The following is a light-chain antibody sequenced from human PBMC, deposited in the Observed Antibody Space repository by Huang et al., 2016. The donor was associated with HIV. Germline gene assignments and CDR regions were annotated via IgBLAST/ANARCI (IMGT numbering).Light chain of an antibody. CDR3: QQYDNWPPFT. CDR1: QSVRSN. V-gene: IGKV3-15*01. Sequence: ELVMTQSPGTLSVSPGARATLSCRASQSVRSNLAWYQQKPGQAPRLLIYDASTRATGVPARFSGSGSGTQFTLSISSLQSEDFAVYYCQQYDNWPPFTFGPGTKVDIK. CDR2: DAS. J-gene: IGKJ3*01.